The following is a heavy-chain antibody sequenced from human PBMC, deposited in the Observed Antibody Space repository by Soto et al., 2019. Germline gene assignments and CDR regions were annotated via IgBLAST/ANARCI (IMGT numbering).Heavy chain of an antibody. J-gene: IGHJ3*02. CDR3: AKGRGLIQNDAFDI. CDR1: TFPFNNFN. V-gene: IGHV3-30*18. Sequence: QAQLVESGGGVVQPGTSLRLSCVASTFPFNNFNMHWIRQAPGKGLDWLAVISSDGLKTYYPESVKGRFTISRDKSTNTVSLQMSALRTEDTAVYYCAKGRGLIQNDAFDIWGQGTMVIVS. D-gene: IGHD5-12*01. CDR2: ISSDGLKT.